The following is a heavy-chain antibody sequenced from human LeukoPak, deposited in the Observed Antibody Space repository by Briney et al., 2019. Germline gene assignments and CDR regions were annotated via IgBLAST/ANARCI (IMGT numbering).Heavy chain of an antibody. CDR2: ISAYNGNT. J-gene: IGHJ4*02. Sequence: ASVKVSCKASGYTFTSYGISWVRQAPGQGPEWMGWISAYNGNTNYAQKLQGRVTMTTDTSTSTAYMELRSLRSDDTAVYYCARFARDYYGSGSYQDYWGQGTLVIVSS. CDR3: ARFARDYYGSGSYQDY. V-gene: IGHV1-18*01. CDR1: GYTFTSYG. D-gene: IGHD3-10*01.